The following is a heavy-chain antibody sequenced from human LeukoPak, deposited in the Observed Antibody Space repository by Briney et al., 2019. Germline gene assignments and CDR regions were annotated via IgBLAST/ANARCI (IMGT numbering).Heavy chain of an antibody. D-gene: IGHD3-3*01. CDR2: INPNSSGT. CDR1: GYTFTGYY. Sequence: ASVKVSCKASGYTFTGYYMHWVRQAPGQGLEWMGWINPNSSGTNYAQKFQGRVTMTRDTSISTAYMELSRLRSDDTAVYYCARTTRFLEWLLHYYWGQGTLVTVSS. CDR3: ARTTRFLEWLLHYY. J-gene: IGHJ4*02. V-gene: IGHV1-2*02.